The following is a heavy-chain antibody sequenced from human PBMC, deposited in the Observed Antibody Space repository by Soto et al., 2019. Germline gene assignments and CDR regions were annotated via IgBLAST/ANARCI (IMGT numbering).Heavy chain of an antibody. J-gene: IGHJ4*02. CDR2: MWFDGSKK. D-gene: IGHD3-16*01. Sequence: PWWSLRLSCSASVFTFDTYVTHWFRQAPGKGLEWVALMWFDGSKKYYGDSVRGRFTISRDNSKNTLYLQMNSLRAEDTAVYYCARGARDFDYWGQGTLVTVSS. CDR3: ARGARDFDY. V-gene: IGHV3-33*01. CDR1: VFTFDTYV.